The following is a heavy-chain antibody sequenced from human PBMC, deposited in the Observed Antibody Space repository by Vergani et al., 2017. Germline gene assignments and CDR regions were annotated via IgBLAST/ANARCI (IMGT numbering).Heavy chain of an antibody. CDR3: ASARLLPAAHYYFDY. CDR1: GFTFSSYS. CDR2: ISSSSTYI. J-gene: IGHJ4*02. V-gene: IGHV3-21*01. Sequence: EVQLVESGGGLVKPGGSLRLSCAASGFTFSSYSMNWVRQAPGKGLEWVSSISSSSTYIYYADSVKGRFTISRDNAKNSLYLQMNSLRAEDTAVYYCASARLLPAAHYYFDYWSQGTLVTVSS. D-gene: IGHD2-2*01.